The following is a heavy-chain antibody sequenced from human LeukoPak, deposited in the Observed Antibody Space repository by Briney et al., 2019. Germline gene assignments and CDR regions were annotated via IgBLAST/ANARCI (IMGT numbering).Heavy chain of an antibody. D-gene: IGHD6-19*01. CDR1: GGSISSYY. CDR2: IYTSGST. J-gene: IGHJ4*02. Sequence: PSETLSLTCTVSGGSISSYYWSWIRQPAGKGLKRIGRIYTSGSTNYNPSLKSRVTMSVDTSKNQFSLKLSSVTAADTAVYYCATSKSSSGWYWDYWGQGTLVTVSS. CDR3: ATSKSSSGWYWDY. V-gene: IGHV4-4*07.